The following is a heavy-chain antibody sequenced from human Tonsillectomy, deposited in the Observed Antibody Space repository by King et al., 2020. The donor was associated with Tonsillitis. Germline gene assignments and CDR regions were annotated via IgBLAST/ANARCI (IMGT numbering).Heavy chain of an antibody. D-gene: IGHD3-16*01. CDR3: VRQARYTYDYDY. CDR2: IYPGDSDT. CDR1: GYRFTSHW. V-gene: IGHV5-51*01. J-gene: IGHJ4*02. Sequence: VQLVESGAEVKKPGESLEISCKGSGYRFTSHWIGWVRQMPGKGLEWMGIIYPGDSDTRYSPSFQGQVTLSADQYITTAFLQWSSLKASDTAMYYCVRQARYTYDYDYWGQGTLVTVSS.